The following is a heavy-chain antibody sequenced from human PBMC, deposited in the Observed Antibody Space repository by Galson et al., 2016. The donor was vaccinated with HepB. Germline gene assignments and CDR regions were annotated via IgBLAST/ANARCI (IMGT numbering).Heavy chain of an antibody. CDR1: GYTFSSYG. J-gene: IGHJ4*02. V-gene: IGHV1-18*01. CDR2: ISVHTGNT. CDR3: ARGGGRGGSDY. Sequence: SVKVSCKAFGYTFSSYGISWVRQAPGQGLEWMGWISVHTGNTNYAQKFQGRVTMTTDISTSTAFMELGSLRSDDTAVDYCARGGGRGGSDYWGQGTLVTVSS. D-gene: IGHD1-26*01.